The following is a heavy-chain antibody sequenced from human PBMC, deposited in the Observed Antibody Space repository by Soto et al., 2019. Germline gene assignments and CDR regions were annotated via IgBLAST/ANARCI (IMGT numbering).Heavy chain of an antibody. CDR1: GFIFSSSG. Sequence: PGGSLRLSCAASGFIFSSSGMHWVRQAPGKGLEWVAVISYDGSNKYYADSVKGRFTISRDNSKNTLYLQMNSLRAEDTSVYYCAKDLQHTPATYGMDVPGQGTTVTVSS. CDR2: ISYDGSNK. V-gene: IGHV3-30*18. CDR3: AKDLQHTPATYGMDV. J-gene: IGHJ6*02.